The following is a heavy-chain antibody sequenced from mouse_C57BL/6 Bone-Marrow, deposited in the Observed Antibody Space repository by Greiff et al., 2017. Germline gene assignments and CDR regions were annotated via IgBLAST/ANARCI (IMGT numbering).Heavy chain of an antibody. D-gene: IGHD2-4*01. Sequence: VQLQQSGPELVKPGASVKISCKASGYTFTDYYINWVKQRPGQGLEWIGWIFPGSGSTYYNEKFKGKATLTVDKSSSTAYVLLSSLTSEDSAVLFCARRDYDYDEDYWGQGTTLTVSS. CDR1: GYTFTDYY. CDR3: ARRDYDYDEDY. CDR2: IFPGSGST. J-gene: IGHJ2*01. V-gene: IGHV1-75*01.